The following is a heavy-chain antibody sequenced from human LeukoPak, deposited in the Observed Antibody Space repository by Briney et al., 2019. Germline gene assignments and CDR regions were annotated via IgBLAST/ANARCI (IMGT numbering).Heavy chain of an antibody. J-gene: IGHJ4*02. CDR2: ISSSSSYI. D-gene: IGHD4-17*01. CDR1: GFTFSSYS. Sequence: GGSLRLSCAASGFTFSSYSMNWVRQAPGKGLGWVSSISSSSSYIYYADSVKGRFTISRDNAKNSLYLQMNSLRAEDTAVYYCARANDYGDQPFFDYWGQGTLVTVSS. CDR3: ARANDYGDQPFFDY. V-gene: IGHV3-21*01.